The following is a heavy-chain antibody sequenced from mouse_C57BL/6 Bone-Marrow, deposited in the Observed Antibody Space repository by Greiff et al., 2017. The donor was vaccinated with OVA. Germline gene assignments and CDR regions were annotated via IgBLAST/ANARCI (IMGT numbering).Heavy chain of an antibody. CDR3: ARHYYGSSYRYFDV. J-gene: IGHJ1*03. Sequence: EVQLVESGGDLVKPGGSLKLSCAASGFTFSSYGMSWVRQTPDKRLEWVATISSGGSYTYYPDRVQGRFTISRDNAKNTLYLQMSSLKSEDTAMYYCARHYYGSSYRYFDVWGTGTTVTVSA. D-gene: IGHD1-1*01. CDR1: GFTFSSYG. CDR2: ISSGGSYT. V-gene: IGHV5-6*01.